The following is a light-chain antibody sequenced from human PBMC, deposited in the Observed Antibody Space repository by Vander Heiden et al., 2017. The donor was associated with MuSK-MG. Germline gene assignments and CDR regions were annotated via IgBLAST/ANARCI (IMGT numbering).Light chain of an antibody. CDR1: SGHSNYA. V-gene: IGLV4-69*01. J-gene: IGLJ3*02. Sequence: QLVVTQSPSASAALGASVKLTCTLSSGHSNYAIVWHQHQPETGPRYLRMINSDGSHDKGDGVPDLFSGSSSATALLLTISSLHAEDEAYYYCQDWSAGPGVFGGGTKLTVL. CDR3: QDWSAGPGV. CDR2: INSDGSH.